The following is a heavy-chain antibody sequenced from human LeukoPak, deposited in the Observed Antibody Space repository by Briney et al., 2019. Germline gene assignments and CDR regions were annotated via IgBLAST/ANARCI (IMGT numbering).Heavy chain of an antibody. Sequence: PSETLSLTCAVYGGSFSGYYWSWIRQPPGKGLEWIGEINHSGSTNYNPSLKSRVTISVDTSKNQFSLKLSSVTAADTAVYYCARGSANYGDHERPFDYWGQRTLVTLSS. V-gene: IGHV4-34*01. CDR1: GGSFSGYY. CDR2: INHSGST. D-gene: IGHD4-17*01. CDR3: ARGSANYGDHERPFDY. J-gene: IGHJ4*02.